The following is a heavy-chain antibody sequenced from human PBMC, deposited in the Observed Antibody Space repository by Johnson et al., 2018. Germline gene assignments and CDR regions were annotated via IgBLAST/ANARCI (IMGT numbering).Heavy chain of an antibody. CDR3: ARDEGGSPFDV. CDR2: IWSDGSNE. Sequence: QVQLVQSGGGVVQPGRSLRLSCAASGFTFSRSGMHWVRQAPGKGLEWVAVIWSDGSNEGYADSVKGRYTISRDNSKNTLYLQMNSLRVEETAGYYCARDEGGSPFDVWGQGTMVTVSS. V-gene: IGHV3-33*01. J-gene: IGHJ3*01. CDR1: GFTFSRSG. D-gene: IGHD3-16*01.